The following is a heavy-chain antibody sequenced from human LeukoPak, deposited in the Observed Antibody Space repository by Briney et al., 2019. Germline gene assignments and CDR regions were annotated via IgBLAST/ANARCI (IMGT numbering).Heavy chain of an antibody. V-gene: IGHV1-3*01. Sequence: ASVKVSCKASGYTFTSYAMHWVRQAPGQRLEWMGWINAGNGNTKYSQKFQGRVTITRDTSASTAYMELSSLRSEDTAVYYCARGRYSSGWYGGFDAFDIWGQGTTVTVSS. CDR1: GYTFTSYA. CDR3: ARGRYSSGWYGGFDAFDI. CDR2: INAGNGNT. J-gene: IGHJ3*02. D-gene: IGHD6-19*01.